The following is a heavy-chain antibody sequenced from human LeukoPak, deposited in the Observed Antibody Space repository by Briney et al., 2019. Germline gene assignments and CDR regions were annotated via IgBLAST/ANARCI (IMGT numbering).Heavy chain of an antibody. J-gene: IGHJ4*02. CDR3: AGKNYYDSSGSPSDY. Sequence: SETLSLTCTVSGGSISSYYWSWIRQPAGKGLEWIGHIYTSGSTNYNPSLKSRVTMSVDTSKNQFSLKLSSVTAADTAVYYCAGKNYYDSSGSPSDYWGQGTLVTVSS. CDR1: GGSISSYY. D-gene: IGHD3-22*01. CDR2: IYTSGST. V-gene: IGHV4-4*07.